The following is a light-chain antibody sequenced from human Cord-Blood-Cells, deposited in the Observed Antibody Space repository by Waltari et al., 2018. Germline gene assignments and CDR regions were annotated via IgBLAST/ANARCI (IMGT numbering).Light chain of an antibody. CDR3: QQRSNWPPGGT. J-gene: IGKJ3*01. CDR1: QSVSRY. V-gene: IGKV3-11*01. CDR2: DAS. Sequence: EIVLTQSPATLSLSPGERATLSCRASQSVSRYLAWYQQKPGQAPRLLIYDASNRATGIPARFSGSGSATDFTLTISSLEPEDFAVYYCQQRSNWPPGGTFGPGTKVDI.